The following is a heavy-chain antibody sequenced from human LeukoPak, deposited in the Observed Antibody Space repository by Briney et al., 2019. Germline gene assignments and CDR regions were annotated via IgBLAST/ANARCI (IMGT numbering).Heavy chain of an antibody. CDR3: AKDIVTCPSCFDY. CDR1: GFTFDDYA. D-gene: IGHD4-11*01. Sequence: GGSLRLSCAASGFTFDDYAMQWVRQAPGKGLEWVSGISWNGGRIGYADSVKGRFTISRDNTKKFLYLQMNSLRTEDTALYYCAKDIVTCPSCFDYWGQGILVTVSS. J-gene: IGHJ4*02. V-gene: IGHV3-9*01. CDR2: ISWNGGRI.